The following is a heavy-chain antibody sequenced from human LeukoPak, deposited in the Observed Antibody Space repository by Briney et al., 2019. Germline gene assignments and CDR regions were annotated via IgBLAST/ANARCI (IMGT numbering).Heavy chain of an antibody. CDR3: ARHRGPRSGCFDY. Sequence: KPSETLSLTCTVSGGSISSSSYYWGWIRQPPGKGLEWIGSIYYSGSTYYNPSLKSRVTISVDTSKNQFSLKLSSVTAADTAVYYCARHRGPRSGCFDYWGQGTLVTVSS. CDR2: IYYSGST. CDR1: GGSISSSSYY. D-gene: IGHD5-24*01. J-gene: IGHJ4*02. V-gene: IGHV4-39*01.